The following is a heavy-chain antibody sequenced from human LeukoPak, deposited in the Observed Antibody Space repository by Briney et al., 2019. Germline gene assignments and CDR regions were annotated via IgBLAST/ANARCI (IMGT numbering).Heavy chain of an antibody. D-gene: IGHD4-23*01. CDR2: ISSSSSHT. J-gene: IGHJ4*02. CDR3: ARGGGYYFDY. Sequence: GRSLRLSCAASGFTFSDSYMNWIRQAPGKGLEWLSYISSSSSHTNYADSAKGRFTISRDNAKNSLYLQMNSLRAEDTAVYYCARGGGYYFDYWGQGTLVTVSS. V-gene: IGHV3-11*06. CDR1: GFTFSDSY.